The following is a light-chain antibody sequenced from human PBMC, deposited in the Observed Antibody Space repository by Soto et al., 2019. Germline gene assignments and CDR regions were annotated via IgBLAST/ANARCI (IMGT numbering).Light chain of an antibody. Sequence: EKVMTQSPATLSVSPGERVTLSCRASQSVATNLAWYQQKPGQAPRLLISGAYIRATGIPDRFIGSGSGTEFTLTNTSLQSEDFAVYYCQHYNDLPLTFGQGTKVEIK. CDR2: GAY. V-gene: IGKV3-15*01. CDR3: QHYNDLPLT. CDR1: QSVATN. J-gene: IGKJ1*01.